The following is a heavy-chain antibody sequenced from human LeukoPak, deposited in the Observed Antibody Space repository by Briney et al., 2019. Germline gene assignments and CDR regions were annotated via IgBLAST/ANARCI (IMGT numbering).Heavy chain of an antibody. CDR3: ARAYVAWPSLNY. V-gene: IGHV1-8*01. J-gene: IGHJ4*02. Sequence: ASVKVSCKASGYTFTSYDINWVRQATGQGLEWMGWMNPNSGNTGYAQKFQGRVTMTRNTSTSTAYMELSSLRSEDTAVYYCARAYVAWPSLNYWGQGTLVTVSS. CDR2: MNPNSGNT. D-gene: IGHD2-15*01. CDR1: GYTFTSYD.